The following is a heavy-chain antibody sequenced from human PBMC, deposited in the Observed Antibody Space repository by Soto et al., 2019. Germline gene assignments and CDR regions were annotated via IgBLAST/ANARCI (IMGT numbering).Heavy chain of an antibody. Sequence: QVQLVQSGAEVTKPGASVKVSCKASGYTFTSYDINWVRQATGQGLEWMGWMSPNSGATGYAQKFQGRVTMTRDTSIGTAYMERSNLRYEDTAIYYCARGVDAGVDVWGQGSTVTVSS. CDR1: GYTFTSYD. CDR2: MSPNSGAT. V-gene: IGHV1-8*01. D-gene: IGHD1-1*01. J-gene: IGHJ6*02. CDR3: ARGVDAGVDV.